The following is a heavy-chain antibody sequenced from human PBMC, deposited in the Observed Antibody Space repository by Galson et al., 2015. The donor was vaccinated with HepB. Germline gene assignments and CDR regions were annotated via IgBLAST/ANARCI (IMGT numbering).Heavy chain of an antibody. V-gene: IGHV1-18*01. CDR2: ISAYNGNT. CDR3: ARDKELKLAHDSSGYYYAPSYYYYYYMDV. J-gene: IGHJ6*03. Sequence: SVKVSCKASGYTFTSYGISWVRQAPGQGLEWMGWISAYNGNTNYAQKLQGRVTMTTDTSTSTAYMELRSLRSDDTAVYYCARDKELKLAHDSSGYYYAPSYYYYYYMDVWGKGTTVTVSS. D-gene: IGHD3-22*01. CDR1: GYTFTSYG.